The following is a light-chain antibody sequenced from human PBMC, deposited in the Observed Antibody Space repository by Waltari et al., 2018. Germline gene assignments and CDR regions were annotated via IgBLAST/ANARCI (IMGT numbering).Light chain of an antibody. V-gene: IGKV3-11*01. Sequence: EIVLTQSPDILSFSPGDRATLSCRASQSVGTYLAWYQQRPGQSPRLLIYDASYRATGIPARFSGSGSETDLTLTISSLQPEDFAVYYCQQRRNWPLTFGGGTRVQI. J-gene: IGKJ4*01. CDR2: DAS. CDR1: QSVGTY. CDR3: QQRRNWPLT.